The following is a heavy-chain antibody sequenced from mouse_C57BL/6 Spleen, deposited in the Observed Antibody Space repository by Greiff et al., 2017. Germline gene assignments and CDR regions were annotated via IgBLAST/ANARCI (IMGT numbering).Heavy chain of an antibody. CDR3: TTSYYGSRAWFAY. CDR2: IDPEDGDT. D-gene: IGHD1-1*01. Sequence: VQLQQSGAELVRPGASVKLSCPASGFNIKDYYMHWVKQRPEQGLEWIGRIDPEDGDTEYAPKFQGKATMTADTSSNTAYLQLSSLTSEDTAVYYCTTSYYGSRAWFAYWGQGTLVTVSA. J-gene: IGHJ3*01. CDR1: GFNIKDYY. V-gene: IGHV14-1*01.